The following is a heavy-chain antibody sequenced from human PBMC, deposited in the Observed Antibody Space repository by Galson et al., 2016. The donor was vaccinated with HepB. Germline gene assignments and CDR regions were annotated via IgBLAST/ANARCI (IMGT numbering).Heavy chain of an antibody. Sequence: SLRLSCAASGFTFSSYVMSWVRQAPGKGLEWVSGIGGSGTATYYADSLKGRFTISRDNSKNTLYLQMNSLRAEDTALYFCAKYRETGGYWGPGFDSWGQGTLVTVSS. CDR1: GFTFSSYV. D-gene: IGHD1-26*01. CDR2: IGGSGTAT. J-gene: IGHJ4*02. CDR3: AKYRETGGYWGPGFDS. V-gene: IGHV3-23*01.